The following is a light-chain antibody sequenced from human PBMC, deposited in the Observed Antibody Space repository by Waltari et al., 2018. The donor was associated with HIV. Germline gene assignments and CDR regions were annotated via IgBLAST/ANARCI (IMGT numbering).Light chain of an antibody. CDR1: SSDVGVYNY. CDR3: SSYTSSSTRV. CDR2: DVS. V-gene: IGLV2-14*01. Sequence: QSALTQPASVSGSPGQSITISCTGTSSDVGVYNYVSWSQQYPCKALKLMIYDVSNRPSGVSNRFSGSKSGNTASLTISGLQAEDEADYYCSSYTSSSTRVFGGGTKLTVL. J-gene: IGLJ3*02.